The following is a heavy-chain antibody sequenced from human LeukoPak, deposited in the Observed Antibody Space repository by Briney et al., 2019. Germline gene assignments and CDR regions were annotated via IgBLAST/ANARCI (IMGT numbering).Heavy chain of an antibody. Sequence: PSETLSLTCTVSGGSISSYYWSWIRQPSGKGLEWIGYIYYSGSTNYNPSLKSRVTISVDTSKNQFSLKLSSVTAADTAVYYCARNKVDTGTMNWFDPWGQGTLVTVSS. D-gene: IGHD1-7*01. V-gene: IGHV4-59*08. CDR3: ARNKVDTGTMNWFDP. CDR2: IYYSGST. CDR1: GGSISSYY. J-gene: IGHJ5*02.